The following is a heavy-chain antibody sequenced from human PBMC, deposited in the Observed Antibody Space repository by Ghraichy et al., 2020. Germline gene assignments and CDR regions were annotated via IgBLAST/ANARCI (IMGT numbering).Heavy chain of an antibody. CDR1: GFTFSSYE. D-gene: IGHD2-2*01. V-gene: IGHV3-48*03. J-gene: IGHJ5*02. CDR2: ISSSGSTI. Sequence: GGSLRLSCAASGFTFSSYEMNWVRQAPGKGLEWVSYISSSGSTIYYADSVKGRFTISRDNAKNSLYLQMNSLRAEDTAVYYCARASPGYCSSTSCYSGSWFDPWGQGTLVTVSS. CDR3: ARASPGYCSSTSCYSGSWFDP.